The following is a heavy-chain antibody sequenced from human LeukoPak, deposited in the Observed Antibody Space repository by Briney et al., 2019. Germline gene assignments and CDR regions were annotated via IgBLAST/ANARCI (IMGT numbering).Heavy chain of an antibody. Sequence: GGSLRLSCAASGFTFSDHYMDWVRQAPGKGLVWVSRINGDGSTTSYADSVKGGFTISRDNAKNTLYLQMNSLRAEDTAVYYCATGNYYDSRGYYTFGHWGQGTLVTVSS. J-gene: IGHJ1*01. CDR3: ATGNYYDSRGYYTFGH. D-gene: IGHD3-22*01. V-gene: IGHV3-74*01. CDR2: INGDGSTT. CDR1: GFTFSDHY.